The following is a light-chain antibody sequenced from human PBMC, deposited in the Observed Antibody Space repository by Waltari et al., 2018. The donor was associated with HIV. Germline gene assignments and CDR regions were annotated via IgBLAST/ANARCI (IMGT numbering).Light chain of an antibody. J-gene: IGLJ2*01. CDR1: SSDVGGYDY. Sequence: QSALTQPASVSGSPGQSITMSCTGTSSDVGGYDYVSWYQQYPGKAPRLMIYEVNKRPSEVSDRFSGSKSGDTASLTISRLQTEDEAAYYCSSYSRTSGVVFGGGTTVTVL. CDR2: EVN. CDR3: SSYSRTSGVV. V-gene: IGLV2-14*01.